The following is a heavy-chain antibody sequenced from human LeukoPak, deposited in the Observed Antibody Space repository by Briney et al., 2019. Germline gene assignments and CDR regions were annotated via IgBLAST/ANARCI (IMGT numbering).Heavy chain of an antibody. CDR1: GFTFSSYA. CDR2: ISYDGSNK. V-gene: IGHV3-30-3*01. J-gene: IGHJ4*02. D-gene: IGHD6-19*01. CDR3: ARDTSHPTPPAIAVAGY. Sequence: GGSLRLSCAASGFTFSSYAMHWVRQAPGKGLEWVAVISYDGSNKYYADSVKGRFTISRDNSKNTLYLQMNSLRAEDAAVYYCARDTSHPTPPAIAVAGYWGQGTLVTVSS.